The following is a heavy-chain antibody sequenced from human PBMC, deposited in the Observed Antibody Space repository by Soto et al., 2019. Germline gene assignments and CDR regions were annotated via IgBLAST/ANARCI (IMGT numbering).Heavy chain of an antibody. Sequence: GGSLRLSCAASGFTFSNAWMNWVRQAPGKGLEWVGRIKSKTDGGTTDYAAPVKGRFTISRDDSKNTLYLQMNSLKTEDTAVYYCTTDRAYDSSGYSEYFQHWGQGTLVTVSS. D-gene: IGHD3-22*01. CDR2: IKSKTDGGTT. J-gene: IGHJ1*01. V-gene: IGHV3-15*07. CDR1: GFTFSNAW. CDR3: TTDRAYDSSGYSEYFQH.